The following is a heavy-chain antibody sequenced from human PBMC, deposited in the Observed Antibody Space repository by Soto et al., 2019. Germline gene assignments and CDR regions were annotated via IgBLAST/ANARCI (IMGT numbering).Heavy chain of an antibody. CDR2: ISGSDGKT. CDR3: AKWSYLDY. CDR1: GFSFASFA. D-gene: IGHD3-3*01. Sequence: QPWWSLRLSCTTSGFSFASFAMTWVRQAPGKGLEWVATISGSDGKTYYADSVKGRFSISRDTSRNTLYLQMNSLRADDTAIYYCAKWSYLDYWGQGTRVTVSS. J-gene: IGHJ4*02. V-gene: IGHV3-23*01.